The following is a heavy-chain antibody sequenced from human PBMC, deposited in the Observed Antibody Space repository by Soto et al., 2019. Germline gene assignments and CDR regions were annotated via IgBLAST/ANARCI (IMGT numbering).Heavy chain of an antibody. Sequence: PGGSLRLSCSASGFTFSNFAMHWVRQAPGKGLEYVSGITSNGDNTYHADSVQGRFTISRDNSKSTLYLQMTSLRVEDTAVYYCVKGNQLLRYYFEYWGREALVTVSS. D-gene: IGHD2-2*01. J-gene: IGHJ4*02. CDR2: ITSNGDNT. V-gene: IGHV3-64D*06. CDR3: VKGNQLLRYYFEY. CDR1: GFTFSNFA.